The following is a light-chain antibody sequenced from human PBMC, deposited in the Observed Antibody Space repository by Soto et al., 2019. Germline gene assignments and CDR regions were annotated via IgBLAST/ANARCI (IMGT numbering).Light chain of an antibody. Sequence: QSVLTQPASVSGSPGQSITISCTGTSNDVGGYAYVSWYQQYPGKAPKLVISEVSNRPSGVSHRFSGSRSGNTASLTIFGLQAEDEADYYCSSYTGDTTPVFGGGTKVTVL. V-gene: IGLV2-14*01. J-gene: IGLJ2*01. CDR2: EVS. CDR3: SSYTGDTTPV. CDR1: SNDVGGYAY.